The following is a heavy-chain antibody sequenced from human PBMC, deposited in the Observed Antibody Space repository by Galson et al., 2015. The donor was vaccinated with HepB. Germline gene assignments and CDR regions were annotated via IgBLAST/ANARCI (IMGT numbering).Heavy chain of an antibody. J-gene: IGHJ4*02. V-gene: IGHV3-23*01. CDR2: ISSGSHHT. D-gene: IGHD3-10*01. Sequence: SLRLSCAASGFMFSDYGMAWVRQAPAGKGLEWVSSISSGSHHTFYADSVRGRFTVSRENSRNTLYLHMDTVRAEDTAIYHCATILPTGLWFFQFWGRGILVTVSS. CDR1: GFMFSDYG. CDR3: ATILPTGLWFFQF.